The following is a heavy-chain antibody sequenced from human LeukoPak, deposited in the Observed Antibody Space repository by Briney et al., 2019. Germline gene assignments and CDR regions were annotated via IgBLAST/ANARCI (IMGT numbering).Heavy chain of an antibody. J-gene: IGHJ4*02. CDR2: IYYSGTT. CDR1: GYPNSSSSHY. V-gene: IGHV4-39*01. D-gene: IGHD6-6*01. Sequence: SETLSLTYSVSGYPNSSSSHYWLWIRQPPGKGLEWIGTIYYSGTTYYNPSLKSRVIISVDTSKNQFSLKLSSVTAADTAVYYWARHVMESSSCCFDYWGQGTLVTVSS. CDR3: ARHVMESSSCCFDY.